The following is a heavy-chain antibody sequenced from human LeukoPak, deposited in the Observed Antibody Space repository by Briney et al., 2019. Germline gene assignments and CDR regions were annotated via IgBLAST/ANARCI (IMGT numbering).Heavy chain of an antibody. CDR1: GFTFDDYA. V-gene: IGHV3-9*01. Sequence: PGRSLRLSCAASGFTFDDYAMHWVRQAPGKGLEWVSGISWNSGSIGYADSVKGRFTIPRDNAKNSLYLQMNSLRAEDTALYYCAKAYSSSWYVGFGPWGQGTLVTVSS. D-gene: IGHD6-13*01. J-gene: IGHJ5*02. CDR3: AKAYSSSWYVGFGP. CDR2: ISWNSGSI.